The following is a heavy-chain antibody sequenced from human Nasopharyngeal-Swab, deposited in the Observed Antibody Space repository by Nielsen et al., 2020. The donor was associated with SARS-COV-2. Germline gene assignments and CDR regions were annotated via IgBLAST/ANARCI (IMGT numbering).Heavy chain of an antibody. J-gene: IGHJ4*02. CDR3: ARDRPHWGCDY. CDR2: ISYDASDK. V-gene: IGHV3-30*04. Sequence: GESLRLSCAASGFIFSSYAIHWVRQAPGKGLEWVAVISYDASDKYYADSVKGRFTLSRDNSKNTVYLQMNSLRAEDTAVYYCARDRPHWGCDYWGQGTLVTVSS. CDR1: GFIFSSYA. D-gene: IGHD3-16*01.